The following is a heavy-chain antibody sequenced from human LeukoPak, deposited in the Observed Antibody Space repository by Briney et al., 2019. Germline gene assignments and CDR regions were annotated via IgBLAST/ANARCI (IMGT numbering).Heavy chain of an antibody. D-gene: IGHD3/OR15-3a*01. J-gene: IGHJ6*02. CDR3: ARGGGYPMIFGVVIIQDYYYYGMDV. CDR1: GYTFTSYD. Sequence: APVKVSCKASGYTFTSYDINWVRQATGQGLEWMGWMNPNGGNTGYAQKFQGRVTMTRNTSISTAYMELSSLRSEDTAVYYCARGGGYPMIFGVVIIQDYYYYGMDVWGQGTTVTVSS. CDR2: MNPNGGNT. V-gene: IGHV1-8*01.